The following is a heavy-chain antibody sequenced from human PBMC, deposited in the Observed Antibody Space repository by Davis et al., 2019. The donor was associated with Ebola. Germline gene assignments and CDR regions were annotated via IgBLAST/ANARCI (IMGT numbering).Heavy chain of an antibody. V-gene: IGHV4-31*03. J-gene: IGHJ4*02. D-gene: IGHD3-16*01. CDR3: ASWGREGY. CDR2: ISYGGST. CDR1: GASISSDDYY. Sequence: LRLSCTVSGASISSDDYYWTWIRQHPGKGLEWIGYISYGGSTYYNPSLKSRVTISVDTSKNQFSLKLSSVTAADTAVYYCASWGREGYWGQGTLVTVSS.